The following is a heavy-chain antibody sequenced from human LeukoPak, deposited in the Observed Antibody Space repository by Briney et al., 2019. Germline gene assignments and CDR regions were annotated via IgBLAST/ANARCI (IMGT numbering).Heavy chain of an antibody. CDR3: ARVTGYMIEDYFDY. Sequence: PSETLSLTCTVSGGSISSSSYYWGWIRQPPGKGLEWIGNIYYSGSTNYNPSLKSRVTITVDTSKNQFSLKLRSVTAADTAVYYCARVTGYMIEDYFDYWGQGILVTVSS. CDR1: GGSISSSSYY. J-gene: IGHJ4*02. D-gene: IGHD3-9*01. V-gene: IGHV4-39*07. CDR2: IYYSGST.